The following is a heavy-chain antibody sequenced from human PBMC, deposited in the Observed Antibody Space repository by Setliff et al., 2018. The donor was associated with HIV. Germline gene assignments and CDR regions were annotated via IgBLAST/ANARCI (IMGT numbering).Heavy chain of an antibody. Sequence: SETLSLTCAVSGGSISSAYWSWVRQPPGTGLEWIGYIYTSGSTNYNPPLKSRVIISVDTSKNQLSLKLSSMTAADTAMYYCARGRYYYDSSTYPNWLDPWGQGTLVTVSS. CDR1: GGSISSAY. CDR3: ARGRYYYDSSTYPNWLDP. J-gene: IGHJ5*02. CDR2: IYTSGST. D-gene: IGHD3-22*01. V-gene: IGHV4-4*08.